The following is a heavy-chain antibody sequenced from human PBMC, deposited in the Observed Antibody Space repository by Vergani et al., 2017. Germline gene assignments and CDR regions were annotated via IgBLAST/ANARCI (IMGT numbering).Heavy chain of an antibody. V-gene: IGHV1-69*01. D-gene: IGHD2-2*01. CDR1: GGTFSSYA. CDR3: ARDRCSSTSCYGDYYYGMDV. Sequence: QVQLVQSGAEVKKPGSSVKVSCKASGGTFSSYAISWVRQAPGQGLEWMGGIIPMFGTANYAQKFQGRVTITADESTSTAYMELSSLKSEDTAVYYCARDRCSSTSCYGDYYYGMDVWGQGTTVTVSS. CDR2: IIPMFGTA. J-gene: IGHJ6*02.